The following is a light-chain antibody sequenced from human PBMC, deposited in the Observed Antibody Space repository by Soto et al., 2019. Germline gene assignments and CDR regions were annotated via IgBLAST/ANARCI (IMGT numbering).Light chain of an antibody. CDR3: QQRQYWPPIT. J-gene: IGKJ5*01. V-gene: IGKV3-11*01. CDR2: DAS. CDR1: LNVNSY. Sequence: TVLTPSPATLSLSPGGRATLSCRASLNVNSYLAWYQQKPGQAPRLLIYDASNRAAGIPARFSGSGSGTDFTLTISSLEPEDFAIYYCQQRQYWPPITFGQGTRLEIK.